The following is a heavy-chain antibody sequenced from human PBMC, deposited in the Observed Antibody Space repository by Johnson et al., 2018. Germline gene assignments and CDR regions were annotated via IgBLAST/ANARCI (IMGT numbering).Heavy chain of an antibody. CDR3: AKSHREQLLFPYYYYYMDV. J-gene: IGHJ6*03. CDR2: ISWNSGSI. D-gene: IGHD6-19*01. V-gene: IGHV3-9*01. CDR1: GFTFDDYA. Sequence: VQLQESGGGLVQPGRSLRLSCAASGFTFDDYAMHWVRQAPGKGLEWVSGISWNSGSIGYADSVKGRFTISRDNAKTFLYLQRNSRRAEDTALYYCAKSHREQLLFPYYYYYMDVWGKGTTVTVSS.